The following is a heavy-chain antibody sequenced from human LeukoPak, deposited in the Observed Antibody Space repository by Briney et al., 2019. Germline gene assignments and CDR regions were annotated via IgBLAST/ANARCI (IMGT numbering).Heavy chain of an antibody. CDR2: INHSETT. CDR3: ARGWPDYYDSSGYSHYYFYYYMDV. D-gene: IGHD3-22*01. Sequence: SETLSLTCAVYGGSFSGYSWTWIRQPPGMGLEWIGEINHSETTNYNPSLKSRVAISVDTSKNQFSLRLSSVTAADTAVYFCARGWPDYYDSSGYSHYYFYYYMDVWGKGTTVIVSS. J-gene: IGHJ6*03. CDR1: GGSFSGYS. V-gene: IGHV4-34*01.